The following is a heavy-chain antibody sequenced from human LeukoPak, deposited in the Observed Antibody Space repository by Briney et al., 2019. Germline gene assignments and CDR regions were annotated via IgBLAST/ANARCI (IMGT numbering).Heavy chain of an antibody. Sequence: PGGSLRLSCAASGLTFSTYGMSWVRQAPGQGLEWISAISGSGGSTQYADSVKGRFTISRDNSKNTLYLQMNSLRSEDPAVYYCARGPNDSGGYGYNWFDPWGQGTLVTVSS. CDR2: ISGSGGST. D-gene: IGHD3-22*01. J-gene: IGHJ5*02. CDR1: GLTFSTYG. V-gene: IGHV3-23*01. CDR3: ARGPNDSGGYGYNWFDP.